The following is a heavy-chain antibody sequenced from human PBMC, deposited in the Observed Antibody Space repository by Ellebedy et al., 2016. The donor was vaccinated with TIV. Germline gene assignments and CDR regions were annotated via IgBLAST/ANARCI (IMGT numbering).Heavy chain of an antibody. D-gene: IGHD3-10*01. Sequence: GSLRLXXTVSGGSISSYYWSWIRQPAGKGLEWIGRIYSSGTTYYNPSLKSRVTMSVDTSKSQLSLRLSSVTAADTAVYYCGRSPTIHYDYGVDVWGQGTTVTVSS. CDR3: GRSPTIHYDYGVDV. J-gene: IGHJ6*02. CDR1: GGSISSYY. CDR2: IYSSGTT. V-gene: IGHV4-4*07.